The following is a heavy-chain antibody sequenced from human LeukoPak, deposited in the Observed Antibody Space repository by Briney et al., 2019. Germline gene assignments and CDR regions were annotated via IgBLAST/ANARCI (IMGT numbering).Heavy chain of an antibody. D-gene: IGHD6-19*01. J-gene: IGHJ4*02. CDR2: INPNSGGT. CDR3: ATGGYSSGWYWDY. CDR1: GYTFTGYY. V-gene: IGHV1-2*06. Sequence: GASVKVSCKASGYTFTGYYMHWVRQAPGQGLEWMGRINPNSGGTNYAQKFQGRVTMTEDTSTDTAYMELSSLRSEDTAVYYCATGGYSSGWYWDYWGQGTLVTVSS.